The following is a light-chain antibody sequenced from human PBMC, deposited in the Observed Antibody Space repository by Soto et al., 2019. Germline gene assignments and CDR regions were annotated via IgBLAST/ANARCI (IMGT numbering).Light chain of an antibody. J-gene: IGKJ3*01. V-gene: IGKV3-20*01. CDR1: QSVGSRY. Sequence: EIVLTQSPGTLSLSPGERVTLSCRASQSVGSRYLAWYQQKPGQAPRLLIYAASTRATGIPDRFSGSGSGTDFSLTISRLEPEDFAVYYCQQYERGFTFGPGTKVDIK. CDR2: AAS. CDR3: QQYERGFT.